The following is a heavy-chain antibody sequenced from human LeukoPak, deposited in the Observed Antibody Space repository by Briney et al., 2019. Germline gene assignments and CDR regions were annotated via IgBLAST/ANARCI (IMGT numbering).Heavy chain of an antibody. Sequence: GESLKISCKGSGYSFTSYWSGWVRQMPGKGLEWMGIIYPGDSDTRYSPSFQGQVTISADKSISTAYLQWSSLKASDTAMYYCARRCNDFWSGYPHEFDPWGQGTLVTVSS. CDR2: IYPGDSDT. CDR3: ARRCNDFWSGYPHEFDP. V-gene: IGHV5-51*01. J-gene: IGHJ5*02. D-gene: IGHD3-3*01. CDR1: GYSFTSYW.